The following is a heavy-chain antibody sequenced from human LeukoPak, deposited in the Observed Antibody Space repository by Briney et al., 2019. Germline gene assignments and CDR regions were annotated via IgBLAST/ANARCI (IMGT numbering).Heavy chain of an antibody. D-gene: IGHD3-10*01. J-gene: IGHJ4*02. Sequence: SETLSLTCSLSSGSIGSYYWSWIRQPPGKGLEWIALIHNNGTTNYNPSLKSRVTLSLDTSKKRLSLKLNSVTAADTAVYYCAIGSYPCQYWGQGTLVTVSS. CDR3: AIGSYPCQY. CDR2: IHNNGTT. CDR1: SGSIGSYY. V-gene: IGHV4-4*09.